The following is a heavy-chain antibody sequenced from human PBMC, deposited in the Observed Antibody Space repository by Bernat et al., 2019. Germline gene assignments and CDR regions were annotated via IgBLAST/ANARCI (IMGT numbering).Heavy chain of an antibody. CDR3: ARELRRYYYYYMDV. V-gene: IGHV3-48*03. J-gene: IGHJ6*03. CDR2: ITSSGSTI. CDR1: GFTFSSYA. Sequence: EVQLVESGGGLVQPGGSLRLSCAASGFTFSSYAMNWVRQAPGKGLEWVSYITSSGSTIYYADSVKGRFTISRDNAKNTLYLQMNSLRAEDTAVYYCARELRRYYYYYMDVWGKGTTVTVSS.